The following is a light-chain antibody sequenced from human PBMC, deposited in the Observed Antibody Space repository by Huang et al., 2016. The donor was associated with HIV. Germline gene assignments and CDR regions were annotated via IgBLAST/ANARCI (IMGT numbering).Light chain of an antibody. Sequence: EIVLTQSPGTLSLSPGESATLSCRASQSVSNTYLAWYQQKPGQAPRLLIYGAYSRATGIPDRFRGSGSGTDFTLTISRLEPEDFAVYYCQQYGTSPTCGQGTKVEI. CDR3: QQYGTSPT. CDR1: QSVSNTY. V-gene: IGKV3-20*01. J-gene: IGKJ1*01. CDR2: GAY.